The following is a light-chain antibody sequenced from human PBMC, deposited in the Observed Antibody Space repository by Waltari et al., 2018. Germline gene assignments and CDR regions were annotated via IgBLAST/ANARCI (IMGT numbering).Light chain of an antibody. CDR2: DVT. CDR1: SSDIGSYKY. CDR3: SSYADTNTAL. Sequence: QAALTQPPSVSGSPGQSVTISCTGTSSDIGSYKYVSWYQQHPGKAPKLMIYDVTKRPSGVSDRFSGSKSGNTASLTISGLQAEDEADYYCSSYADTNTALFGGGTRLTVL. V-gene: IGLV2-11*01. J-gene: IGLJ2*01.